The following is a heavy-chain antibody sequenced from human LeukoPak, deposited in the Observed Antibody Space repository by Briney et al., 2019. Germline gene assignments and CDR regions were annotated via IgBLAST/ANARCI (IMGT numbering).Heavy chain of an antibody. CDR1: GGSISSGGYS. V-gene: IGHV4-30-2*01. J-gene: IGHJ4*02. D-gene: IGHD1-26*01. CDR3: ARQGRGPSGSPRY. CDR2: IYHSGST. Sequence: ASQTLSLTCAVSGGSISSGGYSWSWIRQPPGKGLEWIGYIYHSGSTYYNPSLKSRVTISVDTSKNQFSLKLSSVTAADTAVYYCARQGRGPSGSPRYWGQGTLVTVSS.